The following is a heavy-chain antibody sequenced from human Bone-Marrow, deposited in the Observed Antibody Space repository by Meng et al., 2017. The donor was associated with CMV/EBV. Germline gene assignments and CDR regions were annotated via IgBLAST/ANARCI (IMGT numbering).Heavy chain of an antibody. CDR3: ARSLGSGSSFGKDV. V-gene: IGHV4-38-2*02. CDR2: IYHSGST. D-gene: IGHD3-10*01. CDR1: GYSISSAYS. J-gene: IGHJ6*02. Sequence: SQTLSLTCTVSGYSISSAYSWGWIRQPPGKGLEWIGSIYHSGSTSYNPSLKSRVTISVDTSKNQLSLKLSSVIAADTAVYYCARSLGSGSSFGKDVWGQGTTVTVSS.